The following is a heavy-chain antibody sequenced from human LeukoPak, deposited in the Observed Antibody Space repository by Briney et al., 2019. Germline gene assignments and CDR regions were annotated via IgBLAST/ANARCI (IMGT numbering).Heavy chain of an antibody. V-gene: IGHV3-23*01. D-gene: IGHD2-2*01. CDR1: GFTFSSYA. J-gene: IGHJ6*02. CDR3: ARELVVPAAFYYYYYGMDV. Sequence: PGGSLRLSCAASGFTFSSYAMSWVRQAPGKGLEWVSAISGSGGSTYYADSVKGRFTISRDNSKNTLYLQMNSLRAEDTAVYYCARELVVPAAFYYYYYGMDVWGQGTTVTVSS. CDR2: ISGSGGST.